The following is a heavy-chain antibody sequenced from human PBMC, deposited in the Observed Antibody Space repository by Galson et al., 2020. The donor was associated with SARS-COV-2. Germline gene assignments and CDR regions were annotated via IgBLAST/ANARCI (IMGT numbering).Heavy chain of an antibody. D-gene: IGHD3-22*01. J-gene: IGHJ4*02. CDR2: VNHRGST. CDR3: ARGTRDITMIVVVMTAVSCHFDL. V-gene: IGHV4-34*01. Sequence: SQASETLSLTCAVYGGSFSAYYWSWIRQPPGRGLEWIGEVNHRGSTSYNPSLESRVRISLDASKKQFSLKLSSVTAADSGVYYCARGTRDITMIVVVMTAVSCHFDLWGQGSLVTVSS. CDR1: GGSFSAYY.